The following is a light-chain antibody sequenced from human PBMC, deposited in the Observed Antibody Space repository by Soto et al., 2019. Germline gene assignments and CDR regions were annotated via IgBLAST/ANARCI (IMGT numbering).Light chain of an antibody. CDR3: SSYTSTSTPFYV. Sequence: QSVLTQPASVSGSPGQSITISCTGASSDITTYNFVSWYQQHPAKAPKLMIYEVSYRPSGVSNRFSGSKSGNTASLTISGIQAEDEADYYCSSYTSTSTPFYVFGTGTKVTVL. CDR1: SSDITTYNF. V-gene: IGLV2-14*01. J-gene: IGLJ1*01. CDR2: EVS.